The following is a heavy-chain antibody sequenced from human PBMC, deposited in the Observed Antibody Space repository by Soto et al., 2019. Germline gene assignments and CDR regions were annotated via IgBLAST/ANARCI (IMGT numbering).Heavy chain of an antibody. CDR1: GFTFSAYD. D-gene: IGHD2-8*02. Sequence: EVQLVESGGGLVQPGGSLRLSCAASGFTFSAYDMHWVRQPTGKGLEWVSAIGTLHDTYYPDSVKGRFTISREKAKNSLYLQMNSPATGDTAVYYCARQASYWHGGGGWFDPWGQGTLVTVSS. J-gene: IGHJ5*02. V-gene: IGHV3-13*01. CDR2: IGTLHDT. CDR3: ARQASYWHGGGGWFDP.